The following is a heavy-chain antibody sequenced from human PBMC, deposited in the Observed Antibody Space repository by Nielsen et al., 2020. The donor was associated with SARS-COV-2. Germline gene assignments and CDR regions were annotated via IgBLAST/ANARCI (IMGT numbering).Heavy chain of an antibody. CDR3: ARHWREGATFYWFFDL. CDR1: GGSIGSYY. D-gene: IGHD1-26*01. CDR2: IYGSGSSS. Sequence: ETLSLTCTVFGGSIGSYYWSWIRQPPGKGLEWVSLIYGSGSSSYYADSVKGRFTISRDNSKKTLYLQMTSLRPEDTAVYYCARHWREGATFYWFFDLWGRGTLVTVSS. V-gene: IGHV3-23*03. J-gene: IGHJ2*01.